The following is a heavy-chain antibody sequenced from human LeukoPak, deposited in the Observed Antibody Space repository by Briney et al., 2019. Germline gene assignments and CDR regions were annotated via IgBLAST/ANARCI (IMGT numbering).Heavy chain of an antibody. V-gene: IGHV3-48*03. J-gene: IGHJ5*01. D-gene: IGHD2-8*01. CDR2: ISSSGSTI. Sequence: PGGSLRLSCAASGFTFSSYEMNWVRQAPGKGLEWVSYISSSGSTIYYADSVKGRFTISRDNAKNSLYLQMNSLRPEDTALYYCSTDPRLLMSWGHGTLVTVSS. CDR1: GFTFSSYE. CDR3: STDPRLLMS.